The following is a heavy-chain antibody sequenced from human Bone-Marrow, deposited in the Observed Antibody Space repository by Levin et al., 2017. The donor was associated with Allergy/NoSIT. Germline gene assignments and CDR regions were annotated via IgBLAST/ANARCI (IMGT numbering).Heavy chain of an antibody. J-gene: IGHJ4*02. Sequence: GESLKISCKTSGYLFTAHHVHWVRQAPGQGLEWMGWINPNSGATNYAQKFQGKVTMTGDSSISTAYLELSRLRFDDTAVYYCAREWSLYWGTIDFWGQGTLVTVSS. V-gene: IGHV1-2*02. CDR2: INPNSGAT. CDR3: AREWSLYWGTIDF. D-gene: IGHD7-27*01. CDR1: GYLFTAHH.